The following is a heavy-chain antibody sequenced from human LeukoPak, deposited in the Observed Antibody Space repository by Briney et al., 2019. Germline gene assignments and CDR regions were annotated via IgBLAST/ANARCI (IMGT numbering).Heavy chain of an antibody. J-gene: IGHJ4*02. CDR3: AGSLRGGGWYMY. Sequence: GGFLRLSCAASGFTFSTYSMNWVRQAPGKGLELVSSISSSSSSIYYSDSVKGRFTVSRDNANNSLYLQMNSLRDEDTAVYYCAGSLRGGGWYMYWGQGTLVTVSS. CDR2: ISSSSSSI. V-gene: IGHV3-21*01. CDR1: GFTFSTYS. D-gene: IGHD6-19*01.